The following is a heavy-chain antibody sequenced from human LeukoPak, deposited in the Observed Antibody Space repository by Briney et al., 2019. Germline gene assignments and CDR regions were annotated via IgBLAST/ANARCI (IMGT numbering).Heavy chain of an antibody. CDR1: GFTFSSYG. D-gene: IGHD6-19*01. CDR2: IWYDGRNK. Sequence: QPGRSLRLSCAASGFTFSSYGMHWVRQAPGKGLEWVAVIWYDGRNKYYADSVKGRFTISRDNSKNTLYLQMNRLRAEDTAVYYCARDRDGSGWPFYYYYGMDVWGQGTTVSV. CDR3: ARDRDGSGWPFYYYYGMDV. J-gene: IGHJ6*02. V-gene: IGHV3-33*01.